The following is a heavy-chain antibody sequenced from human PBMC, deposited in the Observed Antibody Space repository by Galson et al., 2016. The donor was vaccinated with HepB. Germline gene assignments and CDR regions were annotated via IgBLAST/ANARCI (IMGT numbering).Heavy chain of an antibody. CDR2: ISYDGSNR. D-gene: IGHD3-16*02. Sequence: SLRLSCAASGFPLSNFAMHWVRQAPGKGLEWVALISYDGSNRYSADSVKGRFTISRDNPKNTLYLQMNNLRSEDTAVYFCAKAQSSYDYVLGSYPTITDGFDIWGHGTMVTVSS. V-gene: IGHV3-30*18. CDR1: GFPLSNFA. CDR3: AKAQSSYDYVLGSYPTITDGFDI. J-gene: IGHJ3*02.